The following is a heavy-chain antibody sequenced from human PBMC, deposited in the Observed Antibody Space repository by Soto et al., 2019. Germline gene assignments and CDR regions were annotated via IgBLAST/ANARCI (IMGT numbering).Heavy chain of an antibody. CDR1: GYTFTDYA. CDR3: ARDHCSGGSCYSSAYFDY. D-gene: IGHD2-15*01. Sequence: ASVKVSCKPSGYTFTDYAMHWVRQAPGQSLEWMGWINVGNGNTKYLQKFQGRVTITRDTSASTSYMELSSLRSEDTAVYYCARDHCSGGSCYSSAYFDYWGQGTLVTVSS. V-gene: IGHV1-3*01. CDR2: INVGNGNT. J-gene: IGHJ4*02.